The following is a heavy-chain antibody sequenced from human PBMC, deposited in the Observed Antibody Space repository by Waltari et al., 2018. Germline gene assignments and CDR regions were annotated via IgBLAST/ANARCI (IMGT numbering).Heavy chain of an antibody. D-gene: IGHD6-13*01. J-gene: IGHJ5*02. CDR1: GGSFSGYY. V-gene: IGHV4-34*01. CDR2: INHSGST. Sequence: QVQLQQWGAGLLKPSETLSLTCAVYGGSFSGYYWSWIRQPPGKGLEWIGEINHSGSTNYNPSLKSRVTISVDTSKNQFSLKLSSVTAADTAVYYCARTWLAAAGLNWFDPWGQGTLVTVSS. CDR3: ARTWLAAAGLNWFDP.